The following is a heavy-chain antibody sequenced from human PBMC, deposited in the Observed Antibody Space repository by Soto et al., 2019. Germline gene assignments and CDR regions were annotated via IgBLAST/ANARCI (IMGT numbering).Heavy chain of an antibody. CDR3: ARGMGDCSGGSCYLLFDY. CDR2: IYHSGST. J-gene: IGHJ4*02. Sequence: QLRLQESGSGLVKPSQTLSLTCAVSGGSISSGGYSWSWIRQPPGKGLEWIGYIYHSGSTYYNPSLKSRVTISVDRSKNQFSLKLSSVTAADTAVYYCARGMGDCSGGSCYLLFDYWGQGTLVTVSS. D-gene: IGHD2-15*01. CDR1: GGSISSGGYS. V-gene: IGHV4-30-2*01.